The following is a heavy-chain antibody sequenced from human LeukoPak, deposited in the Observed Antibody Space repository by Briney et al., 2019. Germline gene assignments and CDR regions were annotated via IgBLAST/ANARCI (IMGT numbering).Heavy chain of an antibody. V-gene: IGHV3-21*01. CDR3: ARGLSVAGYYFDY. J-gene: IGHJ4*02. CDR2: ISSSSSYI. Sequence: SGGSLRLSCAASGFTFSSYSMNWVRQAPGKGLEWVSSISSSSSYIYYADSVKGRFTISRDNAKNSLYLQMNSLRAEDTAVYHCARGLSVAGYYFDYWGQGTLVTVSS. D-gene: IGHD6-19*01. CDR1: GFTFSSYS.